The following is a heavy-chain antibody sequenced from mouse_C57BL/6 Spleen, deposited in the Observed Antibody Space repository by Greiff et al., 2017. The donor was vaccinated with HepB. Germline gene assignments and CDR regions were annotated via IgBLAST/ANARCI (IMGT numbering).Heavy chain of an antibody. D-gene: IGHD2-2*01. CDR1: GFTFTDYY. CDR3: ARSPIYYGYDDGRFMAMDY. V-gene: IGHV7-3*01. J-gene: IGHJ4*01. CDR2: IRNKANGYTT. Sequence: EVQRVESGGGLVQPGGSLSLSCAASGFTFTDYYMSWVRQPPGKALEWLGFIRNKANGYTTEYSASVKGRFTISRDTSQSILYLQMNALRAEDSATYYCARSPIYYGYDDGRFMAMDYWGQGTSVTVSS.